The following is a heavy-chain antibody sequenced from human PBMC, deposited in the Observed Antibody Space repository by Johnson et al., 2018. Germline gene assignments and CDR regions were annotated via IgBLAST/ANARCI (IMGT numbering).Heavy chain of an antibody. D-gene: IGHD1-20*01. V-gene: IGHV3-53*01. CDR2: IYNDGRP. CDR1: GFPVSSNY. CDR3: AKGLSGKTYFQY. J-gene: IGHJ1*01. Sequence: VQLVQSGGGLIQPGGSLRLSCVASGFPVSSNYMSWVRQAPGKGLVWVSVIYNDGRPYYADSVKGRFTTSRDNAKNSLYLQRNTLRAEDTAVYYCAKGLSGKTYFQYWGQGTLVTVSS.